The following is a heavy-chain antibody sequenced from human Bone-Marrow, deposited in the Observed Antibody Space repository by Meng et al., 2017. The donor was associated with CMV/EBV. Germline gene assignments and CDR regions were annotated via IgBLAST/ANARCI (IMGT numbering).Heavy chain of an antibody. CDR2: ISSNGGNT. J-gene: IGHJ4*02. CDR1: GFTFRSYA. Sequence: GVLKISCAASGFTFRSYAMHWVRQAPGKGLEYVSAISSNGGNTYYADSVKGRFTISRDNSKNTLYLQMGSLRAEDMAVYYCTRGAFDYWGQGTLVTVSS. CDR3: TRGAFDY. V-gene: IGHV3-64*02.